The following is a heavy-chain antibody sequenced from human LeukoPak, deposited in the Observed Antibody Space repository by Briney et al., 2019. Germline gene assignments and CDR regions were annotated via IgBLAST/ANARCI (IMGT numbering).Heavy chain of an antibody. D-gene: IGHD3-10*01. V-gene: IGHV4-30-4*02. J-gene: IGHJ3*02. CDR1: GGSISSGDYY. CDR3: ARSDFYGSGSGAFDI. CDR2: IYYSGST. Sequence: SETLSLTCTVSGGSISSGDYYWSWIRQPPGKGLEWIGYIYYSGSTYYNPSLKSRVTISVDTSKNQFSLKLSPVTAADTAVYYCARSDFYGSGSGAFDIWGQGTMVTFSS.